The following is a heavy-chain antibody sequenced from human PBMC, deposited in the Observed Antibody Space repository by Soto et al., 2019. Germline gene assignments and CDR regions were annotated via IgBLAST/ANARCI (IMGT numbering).Heavy chain of an antibody. CDR3: ARFVLRFLEWFNWFDP. CDR1: GGSISSSSYY. CDR2: IYYSGST. Sequence: SETLSLTCTVSGGSISSSSYYWGWIRQPPGKGLEWIGSIYYSGSTYYNPSLKSRVTISVDTSKNQFSLKLSSVTAADTAVYYCARFVLRFLEWFNWFDPWGQGTLVTVSS. D-gene: IGHD3-3*01. V-gene: IGHV4-39*01. J-gene: IGHJ5*02.